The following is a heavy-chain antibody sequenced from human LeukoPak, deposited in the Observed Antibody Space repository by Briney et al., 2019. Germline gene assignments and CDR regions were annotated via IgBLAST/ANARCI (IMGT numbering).Heavy chain of an antibody. CDR3: ARDHGYGGKGRAVYFDY. V-gene: IGHV3-7*01. D-gene: IGHD4-23*01. CDR1: GFTFSSYW. Sequence: GGSLRLSCAASGFTFSSYWMSWVRQAPGKGLEWVANIKQDGSEKYYVDSVKGRFTISRDNAKNSLYLQMNSLRAEDTAVYYCARDHGYGGKGRAVYFDYWGQGTLVTVSS. J-gene: IGHJ4*02. CDR2: IKQDGSEK.